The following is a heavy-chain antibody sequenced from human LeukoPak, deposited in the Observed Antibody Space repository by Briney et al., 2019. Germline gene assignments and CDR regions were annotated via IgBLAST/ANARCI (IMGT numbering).Heavy chain of an antibody. CDR2: IDFDGRNE. J-gene: IGHJ4*02. Sequence: PGGSLRLSCAASGFSFNTYGMNWVRQAPGKGLEWVAIIDFDGRNENSADSVKGRFTISRDNAENSLYLQMSGLRAEDTAVYYCARDSGSYCLDFWGQGALVTVSS. CDR1: GFSFNTYG. CDR3: ARDSGSYCLDF. V-gene: IGHV3-33*08. D-gene: IGHD1-26*01.